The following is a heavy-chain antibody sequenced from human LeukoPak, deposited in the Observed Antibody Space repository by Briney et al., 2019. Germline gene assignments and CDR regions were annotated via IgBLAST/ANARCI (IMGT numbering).Heavy chain of an antibody. D-gene: IGHD5-24*01. CDR2: ISSSSSTI. CDR1: GFTFSDYS. CDR3: ARRRDGYNWDAFDI. J-gene: IGHJ3*02. V-gene: IGHV3-11*04. Sequence: PGGSLRLSCAASGFTFSDYSMSWIRQAPGKGLEWVSSISSSSSTIYYADSVKGRFTISRDNAKNSLYLQMNSLRAEDTAVYYCARRRDGYNWDAFDIWGQGTMVTVSS.